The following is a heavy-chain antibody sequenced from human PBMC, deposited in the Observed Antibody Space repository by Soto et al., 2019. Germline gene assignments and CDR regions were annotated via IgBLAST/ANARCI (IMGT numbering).Heavy chain of an antibody. J-gene: IGHJ4*02. D-gene: IGHD3-16*01. CDR1: GASVSGGGAY. Sequence: QVQLQESGPGLVRPSETLSLTCTVSGASVSGGGAYWSWIRQPPGKALEWIGYIYDIGPTTYNPSLKRRVKISTDTSKNQFSLNLNSVTAADTAMYFCAKTSYYDRVDYWGQGLLVIVSS. V-gene: IGHV4-61*08. CDR3: AKTSYYDRVDY. CDR2: IYDIGPT.